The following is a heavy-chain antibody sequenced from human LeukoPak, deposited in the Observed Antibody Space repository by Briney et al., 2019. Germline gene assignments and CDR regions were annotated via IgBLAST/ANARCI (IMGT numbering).Heavy chain of an antibody. CDR3: AKIFDI. Sequence: SQTLSLTCTVSGGSISSNTYYWSWIRQPAGKGLEWIGLIYTSGNTNYNPSLKSRATISIDTSKNQFSLHLSSVTAADTAVYYCAKIFDIWGQGTMVTVSS. CDR2: IYTSGNT. CDR1: GGSISSNTYY. V-gene: IGHV4-61*02. J-gene: IGHJ3*02.